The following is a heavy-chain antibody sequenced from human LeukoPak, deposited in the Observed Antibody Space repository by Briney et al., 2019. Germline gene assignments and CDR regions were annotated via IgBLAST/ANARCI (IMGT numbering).Heavy chain of an antibody. CDR2: ISSSSSYI. CDR3: AKDRVLRYFDWLFDLDY. J-gene: IGHJ4*02. V-gene: IGHV3-21*01. Sequence: PGGSLRLSCAASGFTFSSYSMNWVRQAPGKGLEWVSSISSSSSYIYYADSVKGRFTTSRDNAKNSLYLQMNSLRAEDTAVYYCAKDRVLRYFDWLFDLDYWGQGTLVTVSS. D-gene: IGHD3-9*01. CDR1: GFTFSSYS.